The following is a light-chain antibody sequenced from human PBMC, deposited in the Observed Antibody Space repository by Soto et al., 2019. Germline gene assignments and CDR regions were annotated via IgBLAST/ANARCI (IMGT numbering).Light chain of an antibody. CDR2: RAS. CDR3: QQYGSSPRVT. J-gene: IGKJ4*01. V-gene: IGKV3-20*01. Sequence: EIVLTQSPGTLSLSPGERATLSCRASQSVSNTYVAWYQQKPGQAPRLLIHRASNRATGIPDRFSGSGSGIDFTLTISRLEPEDFAVYYCQQYGSSPRVTFGGGTKVEIK. CDR1: QSVSNTY.